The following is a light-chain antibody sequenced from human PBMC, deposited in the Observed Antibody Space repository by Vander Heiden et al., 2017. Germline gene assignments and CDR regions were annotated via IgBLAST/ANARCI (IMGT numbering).Light chain of an antibody. V-gene: IGLV2-11*01. CDR1: ISDVGGYNY. J-gene: IGLJ3*02. Sequence: QSALTHPRSVSASPGQSVTISRTGTISDVGGYNYVSWYQQHPGKAPKLMIYDVTKWPSGVPDRFSGSKSGNTASLTISGLQAEDEADYYCCSYAGSYTWVFGGGTKLTVL. CDR2: DVT. CDR3: CSYAGSYTWV.